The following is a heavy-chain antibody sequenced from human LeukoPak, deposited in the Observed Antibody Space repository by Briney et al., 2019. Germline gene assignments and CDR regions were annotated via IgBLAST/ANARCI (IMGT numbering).Heavy chain of an antibody. V-gene: IGHV4-59*08. J-gene: IGHJ5*02. D-gene: IGHD3-10*01. CDR2: IYYSGST. CDR1: GGSISSHY. CDR3: ARHVGGVLLWFGELQGSWFDP. Sequence: WETLSLTCTVSGGSISSHYWSWIRQPPGKGLEWIGYIYYSGSTNYNPSLKSRVTISVDTSKNQFSLKLSSVTSADTAVYYCARHVGGVLLWFGELQGSWFDPWGQGTLVTVSS.